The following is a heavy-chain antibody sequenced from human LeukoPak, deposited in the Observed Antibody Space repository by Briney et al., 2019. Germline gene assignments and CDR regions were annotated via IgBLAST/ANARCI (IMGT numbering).Heavy chain of an antibody. CDR1: GYTFTSYG. Sequence: ASVKVSCKASGYTFTSYGISWVRQAPGQGLEWMGWISAYNGNTNYAQKFQGRVTMTRNTSISTAYMELSSLRSEDTAVYYCATGLFGTNDYWGQGTLVTVSS. D-gene: IGHD3-10*01. CDR3: ATGLFGTNDY. J-gene: IGHJ4*02. V-gene: IGHV1-18*01. CDR2: ISAYNGNT.